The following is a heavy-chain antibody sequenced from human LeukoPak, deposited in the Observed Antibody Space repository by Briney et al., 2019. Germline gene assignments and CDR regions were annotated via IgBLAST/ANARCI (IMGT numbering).Heavy chain of an antibody. V-gene: IGHV3-48*02. D-gene: IGHD1-1*01. J-gene: IGHJ4*02. CDR1: GFSFSSYS. CDR3: ARDVLEATGPF. Sequence: PGGSLRLSCAASGFSFSSYSMNWVRQAPGKGLEWVSFISERSNNIYYADSAKGRFTISSDNPKHSVYLQMNSLRDEDTAVYYCARDVLEATGPFWGQGTLVTVSS. CDR2: ISERSNNI.